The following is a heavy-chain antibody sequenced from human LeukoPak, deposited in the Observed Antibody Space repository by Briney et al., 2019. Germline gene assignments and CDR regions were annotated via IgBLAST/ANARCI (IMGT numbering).Heavy chain of an antibody. D-gene: IGHD6-13*01. CDR1: GYTFTGYY. Sequence: ASVKVSCKASGYTFTGYYMHWVRQAPGQGLEWMGWINPNSGGTNYAQKFQGWVTMTRDTSISTAYMELSRLRSDDTAVYYCARGGVGIAAAADYWGQRTLVTVSS. CDR3: ARGGVGIAAAADY. V-gene: IGHV1-2*04. J-gene: IGHJ4*02. CDR2: INPNSGGT.